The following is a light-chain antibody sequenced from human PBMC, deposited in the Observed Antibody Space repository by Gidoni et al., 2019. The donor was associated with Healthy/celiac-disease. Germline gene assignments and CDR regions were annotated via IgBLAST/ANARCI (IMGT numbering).Light chain of an antibody. CDR2: DAS. CDR1: QSVSSY. CDR3: QQRSNWPPKVT. V-gene: IGKV3-11*01. Sequence: ELVLTQSPATLSLSPGDRATLSCRASQSVSSYLAWYQQKPGQAPRLLIYDASNRATGIPARFSGSGSGTDFTLTISSLEPEDFAVYYCQQRSNWPPKVTFGGGTKVEIK. J-gene: IGKJ4*01.